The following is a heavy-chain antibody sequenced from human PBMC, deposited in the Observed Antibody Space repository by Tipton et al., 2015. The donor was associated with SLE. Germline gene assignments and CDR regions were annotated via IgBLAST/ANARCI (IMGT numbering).Heavy chain of an antibody. CDR1: GGSFSSYY. Sequence: TLSLTCAVYGGSFSSYYWSWIRQPAGKGLEWIGHIYTIGSTNYIPSLKSRVTMSVDTSKNQFSLKLTSVTAADTAVYYCARETQWLRYAFDIWGQGTMVTVSS. D-gene: IGHD5-12*01. CDR3: ARETQWLRYAFDI. V-gene: IGHV4-4*07. J-gene: IGHJ3*02. CDR2: IYTIGST.